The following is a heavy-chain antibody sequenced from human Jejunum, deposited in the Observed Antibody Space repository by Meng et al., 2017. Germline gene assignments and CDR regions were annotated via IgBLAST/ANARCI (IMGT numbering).Heavy chain of an antibody. CDR1: GLNCHGYA. V-gene: IGHV3-30*01. J-gene: IGHJ5*02. Sequence: VELGVGGVKTVRPLCRSCVASGLNCHGYAMHWVRQAPGKGLEWVAGVSFDGTETFYADSVKGRFTISRDNSKNTLFLQMNGLRAEDTAMYYCARSGGFSSEYPWGQGTLVTVSS. CDR2: VSFDGTET. D-gene: IGHD3-22*01. CDR3: ARSGGFSSEYP.